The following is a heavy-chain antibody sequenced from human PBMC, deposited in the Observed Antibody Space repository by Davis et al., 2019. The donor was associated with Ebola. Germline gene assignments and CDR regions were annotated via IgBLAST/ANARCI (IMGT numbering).Heavy chain of an antibody. CDR1: GGPFGSCI. CDR2: IIPSLRIT. V-gene: IGHV1-69*10. J-gene: IGHJ3*02. CDR3: AREAFVGDTAMVSFNAFDI. D-gene: IGHD5-18*01. Sequence: SVKVSCKASGGPFGSCILSWGRQAPGQGPEGVGGIIPSLRITNYEQKFQDRVTFNADESTNTAYLELRSLRSDDTAMYYCAREAFVGDTAMVSFNAFDIWGQGTMITVSS.